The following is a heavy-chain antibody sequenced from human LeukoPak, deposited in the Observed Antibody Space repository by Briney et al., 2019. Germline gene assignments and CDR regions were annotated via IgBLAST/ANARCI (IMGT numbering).Heavy chain of an antibody. J-gene: IGHJ4*02. V-gene: IGHV3-30*04. CDR1: GFTFSSYA. Sequence: PGGSLRLSCAASGFTFSSYAMHWVRQAPGKGLEWVAVISYDGSNKYYADSVKGRFTISRDNSKNTLYLQMNSLRAEDTAVYYCARNTHGYSGSPPDYWGQGTLVTVSS. CDR3: ARNTHGYSGSPPDY. D-gene: IGHD5-12*01. CDR2: ISYDGSNK.